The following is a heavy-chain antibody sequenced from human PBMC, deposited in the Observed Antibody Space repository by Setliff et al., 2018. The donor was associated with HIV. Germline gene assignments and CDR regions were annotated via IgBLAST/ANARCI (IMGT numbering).Heavy chain of an antibody. D-gene: IGHD2-2*01. J-gene: IGHJ4*02. CDR3: PTIVGFCSSTRCDSDY. CDR2: IKNKTDGGTT. Sequence: PGGSLRLSCAASGFTFSNAWMSWVRQAPGKGLEWVGRIKNKTDGGTTDYVPPVKGRFTISRDESKNTLYLQMNSLKTEDTAVYYCPTIVGFCSSTRCDSDYWGQGTLVTVSS. CDR1: GFTFSNAW. V-gene: IGHV3-15*01.